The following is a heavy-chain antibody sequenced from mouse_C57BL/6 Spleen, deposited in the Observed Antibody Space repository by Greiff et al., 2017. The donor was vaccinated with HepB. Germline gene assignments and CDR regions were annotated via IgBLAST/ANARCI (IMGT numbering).Heavy chain of an antibody. V-gene: IGHV1-26*01. J-gene: IGHJ1*03. D-gene: IGHD1-1*01. Sequence: EVQLQQSGPELVKPGASVKISCKASGYTFTDYYMNWVKQSHGKSLEWIGDINPNNGGTSYNQKFKGKATLTVDKSSSTAYMERRSLTSEDSAVYYCARWAPLYYGSSYQGYFDVWGTGTTVTVSS. CDR3: ARWAPLYYGSSYQGYFDV. CDR2: INPNNGGT. CDR1: GYTFTDYY.